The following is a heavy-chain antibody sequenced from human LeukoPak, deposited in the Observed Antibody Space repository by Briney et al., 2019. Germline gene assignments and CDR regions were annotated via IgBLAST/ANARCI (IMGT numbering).Heavy chain of an antibody. CDR1: GFTFSDYY. Sequence: GGSLGLSCAASGFTFSDYYMSWIRQAPGKGLEWVSYISSSGSTIYYADSVKGRFTISRDNAKNSLYLQMNSLRAEDTAVYYCARDRSGSDSYYYYGMDVWGQGTTVTVSS. J-gene: IGHJ6*02. V-gene: IGHV3-11*01. D-gene: IGHD1-26*01. CDR2: ISSSGSTI. CDR3: ARDRSGSDSYYYYGMDV.